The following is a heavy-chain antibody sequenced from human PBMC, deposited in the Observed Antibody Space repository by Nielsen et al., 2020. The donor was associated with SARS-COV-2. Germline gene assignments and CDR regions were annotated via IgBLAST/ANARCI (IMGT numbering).Heavy chain of an antibody. D-gene: IGHD1-26*01. CDR1: GFTFDDYA. J-gene: IGHJ6*02. V-gene: IGHV3-9*01. CDR3: ARVPSRIVGATLYYYYYGMDV. Sequence: GGSLRLSCAASGFTFDDYAMHWVRQAPGKGLEWVSGISWNSGSIGYADSVKGRFTISRDNAKNSLYLQMNSLRAEDTAVYYCARVPSRIVGATLYYYYYGMDVWGQGTTVTVSS. CDR2: ISWNSGSI.